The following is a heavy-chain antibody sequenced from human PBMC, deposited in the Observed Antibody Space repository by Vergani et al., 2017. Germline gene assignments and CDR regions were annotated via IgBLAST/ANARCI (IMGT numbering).Heavy chain of an antibody. Sequence: VQLVESGGGVVQPGRSLRLSCAASGFTVSSNYMSWVRQAPGKGLEWVSVIYSGGSTYYADSVKGRFTISRDNSKNTLYLQMNSLRAEDTAVYYCARDQGGEWELNPDAFDIWGQGTMVTVSS. CDR3: ARDQGGEWELNPDAFDI. V-gene: IGHV3-66*02. J-gene: IGHJ3*02. D-gene: IGHD1-26*01. CDR1: GFTVSSNY. CDR2: IYSGGST.